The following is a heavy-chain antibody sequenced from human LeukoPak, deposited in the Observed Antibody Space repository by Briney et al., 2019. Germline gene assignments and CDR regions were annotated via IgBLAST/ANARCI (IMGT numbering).Heavy chain of an antibody. CDR1: GGSISSYY. CDR3: ARASFYDSSGYSWYFDL. D-gene: IGHD3-22*01. V-gene: IGHV4-59*12. CDR2: IYYSGST. Sequence: SETLSLTCTVSGGSISSYYWSWIRQPPGKGLEWIGYIYYSGSTNYNPSLKSRVTISVDTSKNQFSLKLSSVTAADTAVYYCARASFYDSSGYSWYFDLWGRGTLVTVSS. J-gene: IGHJ2*01.